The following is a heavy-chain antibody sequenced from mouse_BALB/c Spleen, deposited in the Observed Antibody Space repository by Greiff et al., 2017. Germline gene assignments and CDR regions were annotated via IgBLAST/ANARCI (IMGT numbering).Heavy chain of an antibody. J-gene: IGHJ3*01. D-gene: IGHD1-1*01. Sequence: EVQLQESGPGLVKPSQSLSLTCTVTGYSITSDYAWNWIRQFPGNILEWMGYISYSGSTSYNPSLKSRISITRDTSKNHFFLQLNSVTTEDTATYYCARCGLRASWFAYWGQGTLVTVSA. CDR1: GYSITSDYA. CDR3: ARCGLRASWFAY. V-gene: IGHV3-2*02. CDR2: ISYSGST.